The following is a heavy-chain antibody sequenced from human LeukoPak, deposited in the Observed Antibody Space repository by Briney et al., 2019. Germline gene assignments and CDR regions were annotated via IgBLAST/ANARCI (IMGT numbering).Heavy chain of an antibody. V-gene: IGHV3-9*01. J-gene: IGHJ3*02. CDR1: GFTFDDYA. CDR2: ISWNSDNI. CDR3: AKVKLNWDDAFDI. Sequence: SGGSLRLSCAASGFTFDDYAMHWVRQAPGKGLEWVSGISWNSDNIGYADSVKGRFTISRDNAKNSLYLQMNSLRDEDTALYYCAKVKLNWDDAFDIWGQGTMVTVSS. D-gene: IGHD7-27*01.